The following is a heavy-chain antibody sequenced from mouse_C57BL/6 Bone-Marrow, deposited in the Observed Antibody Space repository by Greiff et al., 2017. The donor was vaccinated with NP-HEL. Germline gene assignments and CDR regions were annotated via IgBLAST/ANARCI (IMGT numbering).Heavy chain of an antibody. Sequence: QVQLQQPGAELVKPGASVKMSCKASGYTFTSYWITWVKQRPGQGLEWIGDIYPGSGSTNYNEKFKSKATLTVDTSSSTAYMQLSSLTSEDSAVYYCARSAIYYGNYGYAMDYWGQGTSVTVSS. CDR3: ARSAIYYGNYGYAMDY. D-gene: IGHD2-1*01. V-gene: IGHV1-55*01. CDR2: IYPGSGST. CDR1: GYTFTSYW. J-gene: IGHJ4*01.